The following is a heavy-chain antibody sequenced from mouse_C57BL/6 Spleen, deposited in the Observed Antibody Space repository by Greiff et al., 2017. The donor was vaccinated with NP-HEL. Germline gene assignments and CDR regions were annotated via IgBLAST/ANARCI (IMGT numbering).Heavy chain of an antibody. V-gene: IGHV1-80*01. Sequence: QVQLQQSGAELVKPGASVKISCKASGYAFSSYWMNWVKQRPGKGLEWIGQIYPGDGDTNYNGKFKGKATLTADKSSSTAYMQLSSLTSEDSAVYFCARKNVGSSSMDYWGQGTSVTVSS. D-gene: IGHD1-1*01. CDR1: GYAFSSYW. CDR2: IYPGDGDT. J-gene: IGHJ4*01. CDR3: ARKNVGSSSMDY.